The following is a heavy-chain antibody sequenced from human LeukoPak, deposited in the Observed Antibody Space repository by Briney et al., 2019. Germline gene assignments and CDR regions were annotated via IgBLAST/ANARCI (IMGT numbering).Heavy chain of an antibody. CDR3: AREYMVNGGYSYGF. D-gene: IGHD5-18*01. V-gene: IGHV3-23*01. CDR2: LSGSGGNT. CDR1: GFTFSNYA. Sequence: GGSLRLSCAASGFTFSNYAMSWVRQAPGKGLEWVSALSGSGGNTYYADSVKGRFTISRDNSENTLYLQMNSLRAEDTAVYYCAREYMVNGGYSYGFWGQGTLVTVSS. J-gene: IGHJ4*02.